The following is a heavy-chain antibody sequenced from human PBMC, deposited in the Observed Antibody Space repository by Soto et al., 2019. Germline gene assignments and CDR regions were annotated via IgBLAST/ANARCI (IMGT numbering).Heavy chain of an antibody. D-gene: IGHD3-16*02. Sequence: QVQLVESGGGVVQPGRSLRRSCAASGFTFSSYDMHWYHQAPGKGLEWVAGISDDGSNKYYADSVKGRCTISSDSSNNTLYLQTNSLRAAETFVSYCAQVAENTYRWGQGSLVIVSS. V-gene: IGHV3-30*18. CDR1: GFTFSSYD. CDR2: ISDDGSNK. J-gene: IGHJ4*02. CDR3: AQVAENTYR.